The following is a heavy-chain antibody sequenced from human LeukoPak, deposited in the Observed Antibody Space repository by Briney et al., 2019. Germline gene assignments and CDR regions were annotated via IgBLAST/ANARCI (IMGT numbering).Heavy chain of an antibody. D-gene: IGHD5/OR15-5a*01. CDR2: INSDGSST. J-gene: IGHJ4*02. CDR3: ARNLYSVVRDFDY. V-gene: IGHV3-74*01. Sequence: GGSLRLSCVASGFTFSRYWVHWVRQAPGKGLVWVSRINSDGSSTSYVDSVKVRFTISRDNAKNTLYLQMNSLRAEDTAVYYCARNLYSVVRDFDYWGQGTLVTVSS. CDR1: GFTFSRYW.